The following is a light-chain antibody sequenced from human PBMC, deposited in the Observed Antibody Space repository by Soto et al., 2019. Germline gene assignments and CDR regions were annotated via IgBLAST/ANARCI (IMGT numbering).Light chain of an antibody. V-gene: IGKV3-11*01. J-gene: IGKJ1*01. CDR2: DAS. CDR3: QQRSNWPVT. Sequence: EIVLTQSPATLSLSPGERATLSCRASQSVSTYLAWYQQKPGQAPRLLIYDASSRATGIPARFSGSGSGTEFTLTISSLDPEDFAVYYCQQRSNWPVTFGQGTRVEIK. CDR1: QSVSTY.